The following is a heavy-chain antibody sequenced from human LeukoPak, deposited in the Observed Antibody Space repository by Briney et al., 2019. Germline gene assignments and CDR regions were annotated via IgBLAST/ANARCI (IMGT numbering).Heavy chain of an antibody. D-gene: IGHD6-19*01. Sequence: SETLSLTCTVSGGSISSYYWSWIRQPPGKGLEWIGYIYYSGSTNYNPSLKSRVTISVDTSMNQFSLKLSSVTAADTAVYYCARAVYSSGPGYWFDPWGQGTLVTVSS. J-gene: IGHJ5*02. CDR3: ARAVYSSGPGYWFDP. CDR1: GGSISSYY. V-gene: IGHV4-59*01. CDR2: IYYSGST.